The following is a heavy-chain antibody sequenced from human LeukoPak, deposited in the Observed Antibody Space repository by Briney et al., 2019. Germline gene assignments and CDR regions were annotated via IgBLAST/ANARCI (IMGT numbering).Heavy chain of an antibody. D-gene: IGHD3-10*01. CDR3: ARDRGYYGSGSYVPPTD. J-gene: IGHJ4*02. CDR1: GYTFTGYY. V-gene: IGHV1-2*02. Sequence: ASVKVSCKASGYTFTGYYMHWVRQAPGQGLEWMGWINPNSGGTNYAQKFQGRVTMTRDTSISTAYMELSRLRSDDTAVYYCARDRGYYGSGSYVPPTDWGQGTLVTVSS. CDR2: INPNSGGT.